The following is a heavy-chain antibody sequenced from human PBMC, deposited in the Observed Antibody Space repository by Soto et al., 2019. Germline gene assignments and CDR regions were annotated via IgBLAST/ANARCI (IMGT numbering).Heavy chain of an antibody. J-gene: IGHJ5*02. D-gene: IGHD3-10*01. CDR1: GGSVSSGGNY. CDR3: ARGGYYGSGSVWFDP. V-gene: IGHV4-31*03. Sequence: SETLSLTCNVSGGSVSSGGNYWSWIRQHPGKGLEWIGYIYYSGSTYYNPSLKSRVSISVETSKNQFSLKLNSVTAADTAVYYCARGGYYGSGSVWFDPWGQGTLVTVSS. CDR2: IYYSGST.